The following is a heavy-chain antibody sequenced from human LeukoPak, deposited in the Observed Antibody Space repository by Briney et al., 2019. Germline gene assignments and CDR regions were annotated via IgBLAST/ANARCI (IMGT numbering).Heavy chain of an antibody. CDR3: ARTGPAYGDVEAFDI. CDR2: IYYSGST. J-gene: IGHJ3*02. Sequence: SETLSLTCTVSGGSISSSSYYWGWIRQPPGKGLEWIGSIYYSGSTYYNPSLKSRVTISVDTSKNQFSLKLSSVTAADTAVYYCARTGPAYGDVEAFDIWGQGTMVTVSS. D-gene: IGHD4-17*01. V-gene: IGHV4-39*07. CDR1: GGSISSSSYY.